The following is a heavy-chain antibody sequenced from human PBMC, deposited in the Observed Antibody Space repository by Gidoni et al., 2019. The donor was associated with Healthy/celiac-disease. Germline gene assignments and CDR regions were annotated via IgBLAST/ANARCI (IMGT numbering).Heavy chain of an antibody. Sequence: EVQLLESGGGLVQPGGSLRRSCAASGFTFSSYAMSLVRQAPGKGLEWVSAISGSGGSTYYADSVKGRFTISRDNSKNTLYLQMNSLRAEDTAVYYCAKARGSGKAGIFDYWGQGTLVTVSS. CDR2: ISGSGGST. V-gene: IGHV3-23*01. J-gene: IGHJ4*02. D-gene: IGHD3-10*01. CDR3: AKARGSGKAGIFDY. CDR1: GFTFSSYA.